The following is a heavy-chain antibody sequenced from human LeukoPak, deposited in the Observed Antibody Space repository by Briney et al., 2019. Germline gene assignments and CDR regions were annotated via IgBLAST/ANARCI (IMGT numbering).Heavy chain of an antibody. D-gene: IGHD3-22*01. CDR1: GFTFSNYA. V-gene: IGHV3-30*04. CDR2: ISYAETNK. J-gene: IGHJ4*02. Sequence: GGSLRPSCAASGFTFSNYAIHWVRQAPGKGLEWVAVISYAETNKYYADSVKGRFTISRDNSKNKLFLQMNSLRAEDTAVYFCARDSEIVDYYDTSGYLHYWGQGTLVTVSS. CDR3: ARDSEIVDYYDTSGYLHY.